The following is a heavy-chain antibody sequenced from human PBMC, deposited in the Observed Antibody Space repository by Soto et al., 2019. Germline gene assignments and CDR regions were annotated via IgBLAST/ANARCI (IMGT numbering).Heavy chain of an antibody. CDR1: GYTFTSYG. V-gene: IGHV1-18*01. CDR2: ISAYNGNT. CDR3: AKHSYAVAGLYYGMDV. Sequence: ASVKVSCKASGYTFTSYGISWVRQAPGQGLEWMGWISAYNGNTNYAQKLQGRVTMTTDTSTSTAYLQWSSLKASDTAMYYCAKHSYAVAGLYYGMDVWGQGTTVTVSS. J-gene: IGHJ6*02. D-gene: IGHD6-19*01.